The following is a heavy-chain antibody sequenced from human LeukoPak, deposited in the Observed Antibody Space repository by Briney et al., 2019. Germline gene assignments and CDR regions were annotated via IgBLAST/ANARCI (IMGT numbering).Heavy chain of an antibody. V-gene: IGHV1-8*01. CDR2: MNPNSGNT. Sequence: ASVKVSCKASGYTFTSYDINWVRQATGQGLEWMGWMNPNSGNTGYAQKFQGRVTMTWNTSISTAYMELSSLRSEDTAVYYCARGITMVQGVPIGYWGQGTLVTVSS. D-gene: IGHD3-10*01. J-gene: IGHJ4*02. CDR3: ARGITMVQGVPIGY. CDR1: GYTFTSYD.